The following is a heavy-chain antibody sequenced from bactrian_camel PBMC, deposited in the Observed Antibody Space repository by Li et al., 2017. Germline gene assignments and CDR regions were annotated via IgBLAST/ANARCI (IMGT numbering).Heavy chain of an antibody. V-gene: IGHV3S68*01. Sequence: HVQLVESGGGSVQAGGSLRLSCASSAYTDRACMGWFRRDPGKEREGGAFIDDNGRTTYADSVKGRFAISRDDAKNTLYLQMDNLKIEDTAVYYCATGGRLTSGSGYWGQGTQVTVS. CDR3: ATGGRLTSGSGY. D-gene: IGHD4*01. CDR1: AYTDRAC. J-gene: IGHJ6*01. CDR2: IDDNGRT.